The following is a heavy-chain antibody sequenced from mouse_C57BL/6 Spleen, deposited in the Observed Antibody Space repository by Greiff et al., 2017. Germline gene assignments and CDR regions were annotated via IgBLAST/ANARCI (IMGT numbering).Heavy chain of an antibody. CDR3: ARHETGNAMDY. Sequence: EVQLVESGGDLVKPGGSLKLSCAASGFTFSSYGMSWVRQTPDKRLEWVATISSGGSYTYYPDSVKGRFTISRDNAKNTLYLQMSSLKSEDTVMYYCARHETGNAMDYWGQGTSVTVSS. CDR1: GFTFSSYG. CDR2: ISSGGSYT. V-gene: IGHV5-6*01. D-gene: IGHD4-1*01. J-gene: IGHJ4*01.